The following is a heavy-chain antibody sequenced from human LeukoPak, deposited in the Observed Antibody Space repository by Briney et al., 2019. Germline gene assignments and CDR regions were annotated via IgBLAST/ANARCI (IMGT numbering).Heavy chain of an antibody. D-gene: IGHD1-7*01. V-gene: IGHV3-33*01. Sequence: GSLRLSCAASGFTFSSYGMHWVRQAPGKGLEWVAVIWYDGSNKYYADSVKGRFTISRDNSKNTLYLQMNSLRAEDTAVYYCARGRSRNYYFDYWGQGTLVTVSS. CDR2: IWYDGSNK. CDR3: ARGRSRNYYFDY. J-gene: IGHJ4*02. CDR1: GFTFSSYG.